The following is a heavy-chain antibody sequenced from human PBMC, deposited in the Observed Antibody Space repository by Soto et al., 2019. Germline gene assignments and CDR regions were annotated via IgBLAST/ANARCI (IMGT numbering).Heavy chain of an antibody. D-gene: IGHD1-1*01. CDR3: TIRLEGWGPFDP. J-gene: IGHJ5*02. CDR1: GFTFTNSH. Sequence: EVQLLESGGGLVQPGGSLRLSCAASGFTFTNSHMSWVRQAPGKGLEWVSSISNRGADTYYIDSVKGRFSISRDNSRDTLYLQMNSLRAEDTAVYYCTIRLEGWGPFDPWGQGPLVTVSS. CDR2: ISNRGADT. V-gene: IGHV3-23*01.